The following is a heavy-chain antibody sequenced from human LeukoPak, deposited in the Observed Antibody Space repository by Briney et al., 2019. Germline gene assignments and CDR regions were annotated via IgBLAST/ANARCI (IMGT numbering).Heavy chain of an antibody. Sequence: TSETLSLTCAVYGGSFSGYYWSWIRQPPGKGLEWIGEINHSGSTNYNPSLKSRVTISVDTSKNQFSLRLSSVTAADTAVYYCARGPLRIGPRRYYDILTGYSTYYFDYWGQGTLVTVSS. CDR3: ARGPLRIGPRRYYDILTGYSTYYFDY. J-gene: IGHJ4*02. V-gene: IGHV4-34*01. CDR2: INHSGST. D-gene: IGHD3-9*01. CDR1: GGSFSGYY.